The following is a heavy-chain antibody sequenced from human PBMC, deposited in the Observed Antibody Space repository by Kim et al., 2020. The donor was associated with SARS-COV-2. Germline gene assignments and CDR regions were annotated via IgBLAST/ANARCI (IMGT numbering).Heavy chain of an antibody. D-gene: IGHD5-18*01. Sequence: ASVKVSCKASGYTFTSYGISWVRQAPGQGLELMGWISAYNGNTNYAQKLQGRVTMTTDTSTSTAYMELRSLRSDDTAVYYCVIYSYGRFDYWGQGTLVTVSS. CDR2: ISAYNGNT. V-gene: IGHV1-18*01. J-gene: IGHJ4*02. CDR3: VIYSYGRFDY. CDR1: GYTFTSYG.